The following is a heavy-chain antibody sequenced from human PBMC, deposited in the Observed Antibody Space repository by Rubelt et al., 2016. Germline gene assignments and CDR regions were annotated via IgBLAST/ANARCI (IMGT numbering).Heavy chain of an antibody. V-gene: IGHV4-59*08. CDR3: ARLSSSSGIDY. J-gene: IGHJ4*02. Sequence: QVQLQESGPGLVKPSETLSLTCTVSGGSISSYYWSWIRQPPGKGLECIGYIYFSGSTYYNPSLESRVTISVDTSKNQFSLKLCSVTAADTAVYYCARLSSSSGIDYWGQGILVTVSS. CDR2: IYFSGST. CDR1: GGSISSYY. D-gene: IGHD6-6*01.